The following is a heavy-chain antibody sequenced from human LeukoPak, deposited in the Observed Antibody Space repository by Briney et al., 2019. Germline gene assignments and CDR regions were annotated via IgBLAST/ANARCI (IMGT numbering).Heavy chain of an antibody. D-gene: IGHD2-2*01. CDR1: GYTFTAYY. J-gene: IGHJ4*02. CDR2: INPNSGVT. V-gene: IGHV1-2*02. CDR3: ARVGAHRYCSSTSCYEDY. Sequence: ASVKVSCKASGYTFTAYYMHWVRQAAGQGLEWMGWINPNSGVTDYAQKFQGRVTMTRDTSISTAYMELSSLESDDTAVYYCARVGAHRYCSSTSCYEDYWGQGTLVTVSS.